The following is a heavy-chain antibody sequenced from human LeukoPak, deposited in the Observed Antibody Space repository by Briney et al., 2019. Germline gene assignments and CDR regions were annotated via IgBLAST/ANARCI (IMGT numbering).Heavy chain of an antibody. CDR2: IYYSGST. CDR1: GGSISSYY. V-gene: IGHV4-59*01. J-gene: IGHJ4*02. CDR3: ARESRDGYINYFDS. Sequence: PSETLSLTCTVSGGSISSYYWSRIRQPPGKGLEWIGYIYYSGSTNYNPSLKSRVTISLDTSKNQFSLKLSSVTAADTAVYYCARESRDGYINYFDSWGQGTLVTVSS. D-gene: IGHD5-24*01.